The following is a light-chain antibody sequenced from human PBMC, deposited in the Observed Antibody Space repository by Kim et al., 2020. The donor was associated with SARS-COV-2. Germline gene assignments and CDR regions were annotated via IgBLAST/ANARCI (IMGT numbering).Light chain of an antibody. V-gene: IGKV1-5*03. J-gene: IGKJ2*03. CDR3: QKYNSYSRS. CDR1: QSISSW. Sequence: DIQMTQSPSTLSASVGDRVTITWRASQSISSWLAWYQQKPGKAPKLLIYKASSLESGDPSRFSGSGSGTEFTLTISSLQPDDFATYYCQKYNSYSRSFGQGTKLEI. CDR2: KAS.